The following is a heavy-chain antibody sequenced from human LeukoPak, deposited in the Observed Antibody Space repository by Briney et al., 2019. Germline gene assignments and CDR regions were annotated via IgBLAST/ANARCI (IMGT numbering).Heavy chain of an antibody. Sequence: SGPTLVNPTQTLTLTCTFSGFSLSTRGMRVSWIRQPPGKALEWLSRIDWDDDKFYSTSLKTRLTISQDTSKNQVVLTMTNMDPVDTATYYCARSPSYYYDSSGYIYFDYWGQGTLVTVSS. CDR1: GFSLSTRGMR. V-gene: IGHV2-70*04. CDR2: IDWDDDK. CDR3: ARSPSYYYDSSGYIYFDY. D-gene: IGHD3-22*01. J-gene: IGHJ4*02.